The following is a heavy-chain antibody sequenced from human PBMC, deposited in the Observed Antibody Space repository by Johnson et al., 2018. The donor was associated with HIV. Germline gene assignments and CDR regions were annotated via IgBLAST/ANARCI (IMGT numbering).Heavy chain of an antibody. J-gene: IGHJ3*02. CDR2: VSYDGRNQ. CDR3: ARFGDMATSFHGFDI. CDR1: GFTFSSYA. Sequence: LVESGGGVVQPGRSLRLSCAASGFTFSSYAMHWVRQAPGTGLEWVALVSYDGRNQYHADSVKGRFTISRDNAKNSLHLQMNSLRAEDTAVYYCARFGDMATSFHGFDIWGQGTMVTVSS. D-gene: IGHD5-24*01. V-gene: IGHV3-30-3*01.